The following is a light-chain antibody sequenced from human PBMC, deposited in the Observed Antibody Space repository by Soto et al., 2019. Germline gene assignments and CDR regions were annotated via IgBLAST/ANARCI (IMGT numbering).Light chain of an antibody. CDR2: DVN. J-gene: IGLJ1*01. CDR1: SSDVGYYNY. CDR3: SSYTSSSTYV. Sequence: QSVLTQPASVSGSPGQSIAISCTGTSSDVGYYNYVSWYQQHPGKAPNVMIYDVNNRPSGVPDRFSGSKSGNTASLTISGLQAEVEADYYCSSYTSSSTYVFGTGTKVTVL. V-gene: IGLV2-14*01.